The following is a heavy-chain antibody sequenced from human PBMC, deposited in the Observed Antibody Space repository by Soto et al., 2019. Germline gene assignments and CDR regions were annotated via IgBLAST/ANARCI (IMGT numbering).Heavy chain of an antibody. J-gene: IGHJ6*02. CDR3: AGGNALDV. CDR2: IHRDEIEK. V-gene: IGHV3-7*01. CDR1: TFPFSTYW. Sequence: LRLSCAASTFPFSTYWMTWVRQAPGKGLEWVANIHRDEIEKYYMDSVKGRFTISRDNAKNSLYLQMTSLRAEDTAVYYCAGGNALDVWGQGTTVTVSS.